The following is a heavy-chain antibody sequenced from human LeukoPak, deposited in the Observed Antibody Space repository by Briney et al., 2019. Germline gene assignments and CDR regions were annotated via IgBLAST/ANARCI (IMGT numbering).Heavy chain of an antibody. CDR2: IYYSGST. V-gene: IGHV4-39*01. J-gene: IGHJ5*02. Sequence: PSETLSLTCTVSGGSISSSSYYWGWIRQPPEKGLEWIGSIYYSGSTYYNPSLKSRVTISVDTSKNQFSLKLSSVTAADTAVYYCARRHCSGGSCFWFDPWGQGTLVTVSS. CDR3: ARRHCSGGSCFWFDP. CDR1: GGSISSSSYY. D-gene: IGHD2-15*01.